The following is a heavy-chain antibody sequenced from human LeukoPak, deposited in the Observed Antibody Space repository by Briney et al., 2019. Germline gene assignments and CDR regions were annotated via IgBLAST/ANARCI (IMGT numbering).Heavy chain of an antibody. J-gene: IGHJ6*02. CDR2: MSGSGGST. V-gene: IGHV3-23*01. CDR1: GFTFSSYA. Sequence: GSLRLSCAASGFTFSSYAMSWVRQAPGKGLEWVSSMSGSGGSTYYADSVKGRFTISRDDSKNTLYLQMNSLRAEDTAVYYCARVRYGELDVWGQGTTVTVSS. CDR3: ARVRYGELDV. D-gene: IGHD4-17*01.